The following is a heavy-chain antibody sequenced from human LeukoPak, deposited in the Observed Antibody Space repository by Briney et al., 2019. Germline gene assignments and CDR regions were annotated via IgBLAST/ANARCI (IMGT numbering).Heavy chain of an antibody. V-gene: IGHV4-59*13. CDR2: IYYSGST. CDR3: ARGSSSFDY. CDR1: GGSISVYY. Sequence: PSETLSLTCTVSGGSISVYYGSWIRHPQGKGLEWIGYIYYSGSTNYNPSLKSRVAISVDTSKNQFSLKLSSVTAADTAVYYCARGSSSFDYWGQGTLVTVSS. J-gene: IGHJ4*02. D-gene: IGHD6-6*01.